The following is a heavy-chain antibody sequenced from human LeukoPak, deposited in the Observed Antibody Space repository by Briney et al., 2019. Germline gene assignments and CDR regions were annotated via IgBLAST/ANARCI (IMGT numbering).Heavy chain of an antibody. CDR3: AREGSGWSFDY. CDR2: ISDSGSSI. CDR1: GFTFSSYE. Sequence: GGSLRLSCAASGFTFSSYEMNWVRQAPGKGLEWASYISDSGSSIYYADSVKGRFTISRDDAKNSLYLQMNSLRAEDTAVYYCAREGSGWSFDYWGQGTLVIVSS. J-gene: IGHJ4*02. V-gene: IGHV3-48*03. D-gene: IGHD6-19*01.